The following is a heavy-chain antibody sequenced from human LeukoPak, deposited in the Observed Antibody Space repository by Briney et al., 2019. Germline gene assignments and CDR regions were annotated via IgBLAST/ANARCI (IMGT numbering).Heavy chain of an antibody. D-gene: IGHD5-24*01. Sequence: GGSLRLSCAASGFTFSSYGMHWVRQAPGKGLEWVAFIRYDGSNKYYADSVKGRFTISRDNSKNTLYLQMNSLRAEDTAVYYCAKDDGYKYYYYYYMDVWGKGTTVTISS. CDR3: AKDDGYKYYYYYYMDV. J-gene: IGHJ6*03. CDR1: GFTFSSYG. V-gene: IGHV3-30*02. CDR2: IRYDGSNK.